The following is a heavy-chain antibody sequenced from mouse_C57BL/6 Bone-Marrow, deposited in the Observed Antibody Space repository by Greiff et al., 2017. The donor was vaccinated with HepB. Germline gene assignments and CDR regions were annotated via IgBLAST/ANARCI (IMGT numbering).Heavy chain of an antibody. CDR3: ARTTVVAHWYFDV. V-gene: IGHV1-81*01. CDR2: IYPRSGNT. J-gene: IGHJ1*03. D-gene: IGHD1-1*01. CDR1: GYTFTSYG. Sequence: VQLQQSGAELARPGASVKLSCKASGYTFTSYGISWVKQRTGQGLEWIGEIYPRSGNTYYNEKFKGKATLTADKSSSTAYMELRSLTSEDSAVYFCARTTVVAHWYFDVWGTGNTVTVSS.